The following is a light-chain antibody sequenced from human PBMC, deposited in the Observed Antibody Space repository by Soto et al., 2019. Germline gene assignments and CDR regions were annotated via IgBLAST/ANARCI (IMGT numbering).Light chain of an antibody. CDR2: GIS. CDR3: QQYNIYSWT. V-gene: IGKV3-15*01. CDR1: QSVNSN. J-gene: IGKJ1*01. Sequence: EMVMTQSPAILSVSPGESATLSCRASQSVNSNYLAWYQQRPGQPPRLLIYGISTRATGIPARLSGSGSGTEFSLTISSLQPDDFATYDCQQYNIYSWTFGQGTKVDIK.